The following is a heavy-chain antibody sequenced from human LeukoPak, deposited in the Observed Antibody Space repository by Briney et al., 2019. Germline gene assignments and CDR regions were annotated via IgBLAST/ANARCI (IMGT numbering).Heavy chain of an antibody. CDR1: GGSISSGGYY. Sequence: PSQTLSLTCTVPGGSISSGGYYWSWIRQHPGKGLEWIGYIYYSGSTYYNPSLKSRVTISVDTSKNQFSLKLSSVTAADTAVYYCARDSEGGAWFGERRWFDPWGQGTLVTVSS. CDR3: ARDSEGGAWFGERRWFDP. CDR2: IYYSGST. V-gene: IGHV4-31*03. D-gene: IGHD3-10*01. J-gene: IGHJ5*02.